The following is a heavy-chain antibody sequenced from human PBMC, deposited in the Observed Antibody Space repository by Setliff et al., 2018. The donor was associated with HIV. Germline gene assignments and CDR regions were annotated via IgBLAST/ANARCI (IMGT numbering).Heavy chain of an antibody. CDR1: GYTFTSYG. CDR2: ISAYNGNT. Sequence: EASVKVSCKASGYTFTSYGISWVRQAPGQGLEWMGWISAYNGNTNYAQELQGRVTMTTDTSTSTAYMELRSLRSDDTAVYYCARELTGYYIGWYFDLWGRGTLGTVS. D-gene: IGHD3-9*01. CDR3: ARELTGYYIGWYFDL. V-gene: IGHV1-18*01. J-gene: IGHJ2*01.